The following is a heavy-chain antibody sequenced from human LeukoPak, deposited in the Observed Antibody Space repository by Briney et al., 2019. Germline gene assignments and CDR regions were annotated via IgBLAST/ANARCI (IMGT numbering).Heavy chain of an antibody. J-gene: IGHJ5*02. CDR2: ISYDGSNK. CDR1: GFTFSSYG. Sequence: LPGGSLRLSCAASGFTFSSYGMHWVRQAPGKGLEWVAVISYDGSNKYYADSVKGRFTISRENSKNTLYLQINSLRAEDTAVYYCAKDARRYSSSWYDGGGFDPWGQGTLVTVSS. CDR3: AKDARRYSSSWYDGGGFDP. V-gene: IGHV3-30*18. D-gene: IGHD6-13*01.